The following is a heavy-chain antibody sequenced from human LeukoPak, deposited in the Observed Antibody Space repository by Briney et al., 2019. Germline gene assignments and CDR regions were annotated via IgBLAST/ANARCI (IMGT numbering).Heavy chain of an antibody. Sequence: QPGRSLRLSCAASGFTFSSYGMHWVRQAPGKGLEWVAVIWYDGSNKYYADSVKGRFTISRDNSKNTLYLQMNSLRAEDTAVYYCARDGTGTTTQTGDYWGQGTLVTVSS. V-gene: IGHV3-33*08. CDR2: IWYDGSNK. CDR3: ARDGTGTTTQTGDY. J-gene: IGHJ4*02. CDR1: GFTFSSYG. D-gene: IGHD1-7*01.